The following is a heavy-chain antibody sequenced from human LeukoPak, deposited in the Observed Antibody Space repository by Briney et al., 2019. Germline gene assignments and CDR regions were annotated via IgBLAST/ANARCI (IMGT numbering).Heavy chain of an antibody. D-gene: IGHD3-22*01. J-gene: IGHJ6*02. Sequence: SETLSLTCTVSGGSISSYYWSWIRQPAGKGLEWIGRIYTSGSTNYNPSLKSRVTMSVDTSKNQFSLKLSSVTAADTAVYYCARDPYDSRYYYGMDVWGQGTTVTVSS. CDR3: ARDPYDSRYYYGMDV. CDR1: GGSISSYY. CDR2: IYTSGST. V-gene: IGHV4-4*07.